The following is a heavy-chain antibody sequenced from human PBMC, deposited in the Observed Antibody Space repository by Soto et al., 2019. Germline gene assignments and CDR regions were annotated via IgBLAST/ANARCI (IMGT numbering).Heavy chain of an antibody. CDR1: GFSFSTDGMG. CDR2: IYWDDDK. D-gene: IGHD1-7*01. V-gene: IGHV2-5*02. J-gene: IGHJ4*02. Sequence: QITLEESGPTLVKPTQTLTLTCTFSGFSFSTDGMGVGWIRQPPGKALEWLALIYWDDDKRFSPSLKSRLTITKDGSRNQVVLTLTNMDPADTGTYYCAHVYWAASGTRYYFDYWGQGTLVTVSS. CDR3: AHVYWAASGTRYYFDY.